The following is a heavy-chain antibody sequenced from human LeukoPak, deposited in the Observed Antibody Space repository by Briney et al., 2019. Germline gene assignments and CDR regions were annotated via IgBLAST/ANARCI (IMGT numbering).Heavy chain of an antibody. Sequence: SETLSLTCTVSGGSTNSGIHCWGWIRQPPGKGLEWIGYIYYSGSTYYNPSLKSRVTISVDTSKNQFSLKLSSVTAADTAVYYCARLGYPQAYFDYWGQGTLVTVSS. V-gene: IGHV4-39*01. D-gene: IGHD6-25*01. CDR1: GGSTNSGIHC. J-gene: IGHJ4*02. CDR2: IYYSGST. CDR3: ARLGYPQAYFDY.